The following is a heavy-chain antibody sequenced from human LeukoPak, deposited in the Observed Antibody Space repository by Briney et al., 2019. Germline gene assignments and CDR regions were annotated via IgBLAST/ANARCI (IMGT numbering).Heavy chain of an antibody. D-gene: IGHD3-22*01. V-gene: IGHV3-66*01. CDR1: GFTVSSNY. Sequence: GGSLRLSCAASGFTVSSNYMSWVRQAPGKGLECVSVIYSGGSTYYADSVKGRFTISRDNSKNTLYLQMNSLRAEDTAVYYCARAKRRRSGYYDAFDIWGQGTMVTVSS. CDR2: IYSGGST. J-gene: IGHJ3*02. CDR3: ARAKRRRSGYYDAFDI.